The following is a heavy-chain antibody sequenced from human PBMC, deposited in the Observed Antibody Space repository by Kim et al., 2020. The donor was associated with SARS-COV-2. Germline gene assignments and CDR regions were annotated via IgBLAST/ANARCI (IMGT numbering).Heavy chain of an antibody. D-gene: IGHD3-22*01. J-gene: IGHJ6*02. CDR3: ARGNYYDSSGYRNYYYGMDV. CDR2: IGTAGDT. CDR1: GFTFSSYD. Sequence: GGSPRLSCAASGFTFSSYDMHWVRQATGKGLEWVSAIGTAGDTYYPGSVKGRFTISRENAKNSLYLQMNSLRAGDTAVYYCARGNYYDSSGYRNYYYGMDVWGQGTTVTVSS. V-gene: IGHV3-13*04.